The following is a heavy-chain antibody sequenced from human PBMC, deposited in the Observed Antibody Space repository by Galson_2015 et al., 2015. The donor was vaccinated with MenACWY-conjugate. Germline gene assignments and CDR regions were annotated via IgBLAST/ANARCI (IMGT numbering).Heavy chain of an antibody. CDR3: ARRNADCSGGSCYSSFDY. J-gene: IGHJ4*02. V-gene: IGHV1-69*13. CDR2: IIPIFGTA. Sequence: SVKVSCKASGGTFSSYAFSWVRQAPGQGLVWVGGIIPIFGTANYAQKFQGRVTITADETTSTAYMELSSLRSEDTAVYYCARRNADCSGGSCYSSFDYWGQGSLVTVSS. D-gene: IGHD2-15*01. CDR1: GGTFSSYA.